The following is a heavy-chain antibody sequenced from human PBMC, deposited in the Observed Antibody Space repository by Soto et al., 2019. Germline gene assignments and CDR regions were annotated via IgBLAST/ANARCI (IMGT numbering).Heavy chain of an antibody. CDR2: IDPSDSYT. J-gene: IGHJ6*02. D-gene: IGHD6-6*01. CDR3: ARSIGKGRGAARPTSYVMDA. CDR1: GYSFTSYW. V-gene: IGHV5-10-1*01. Sequence: GESLKISCKGSGYSFTSYWISWVRQMPGKGLEWMGRIDPSDSYTNYSPSFQGHVTISADKSISTAYLQWSSLKASDTAMYYCARSIGKGRGAARPTSYVMDAWGQGTTVTVSS.